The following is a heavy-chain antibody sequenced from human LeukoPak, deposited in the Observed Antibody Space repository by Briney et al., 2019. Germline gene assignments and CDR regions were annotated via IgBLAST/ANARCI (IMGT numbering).Heavy chain of an antibody. CDR3: AREPIAAAGISAGGFDY. CDR1: GGSSSGYY. D-gene: IGHD6-13*01. V-gene: IGHV4-34*01. Sequence: SETLSLTCAVYGGSSSGYYWSWIRQPPGKGLEWIGEINHSGSTNYNPSLKSRVTISVDTSKNQFSLKLSSVTAADTAVYYCAREPIAAAGISAGGFDYWGQGTLVTVSS. CDR2: INHSGST. J-gene: IGHJ4*02.